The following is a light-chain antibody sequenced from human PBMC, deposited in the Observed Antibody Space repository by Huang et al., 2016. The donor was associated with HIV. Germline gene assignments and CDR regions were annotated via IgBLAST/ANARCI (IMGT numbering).Light chain of an antibody. Sequence: EIVLTQSPATLSLSPGERATLSCRASQSVSSYLAWFQQKPGQAPRLLIYDASNRATGTPARFSGSGSGTDFTLTISSLEAEDFAVYYCQQHRNWPITFGQGTRLEIK. CDR2: DAS. V-gene: IGKV3-11*01. J-gene: IGKJ5*01. CDR3: QQHRNWPIT. CDR1: QSVSSY.